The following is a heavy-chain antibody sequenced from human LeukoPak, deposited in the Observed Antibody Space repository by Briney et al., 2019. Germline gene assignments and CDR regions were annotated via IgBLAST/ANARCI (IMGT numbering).Heavy chain of an antibody. J-gene: IGHJ4*02. CDR2: IYTSGST. CDR3: ARGRYYDSSGLFLDY. Sequence: SETLSLTCTVSGGSINIYYWSWIRQPAGKGLEWIGRIYTSGSTNYNPSLKTRVTMSVDTSKNQFSLKLSSVTAADTAVYYCARGRYYDSSGLFLDYWGQGTLVTVSS. CDR1: GGSINIYY. V-gene: IGHV4-4*07. D-gene: IGHD3-22*01.